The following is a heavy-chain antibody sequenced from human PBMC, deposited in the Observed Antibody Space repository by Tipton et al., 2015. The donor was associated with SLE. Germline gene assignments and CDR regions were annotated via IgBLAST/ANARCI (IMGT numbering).Heavy chain of an antibody. J-gene: IGHJ5*02. D-gene: IGHD4-17*01. CDR1: GGSFSGYY. CDR3: AGTYYGDYVWFDP. Sequence: TLSLTCAVYGGSFSGYYWSWIRQPPGKGLEWIGEINHSGSTKYNPSLKSRVTISVDTSKNQFSLKLSSVTAADPAVYYCAGTYYGDYVWFDPWGQGILVTVSS. CDR2: INHSGST. V-gene: IGHV4-34*01.